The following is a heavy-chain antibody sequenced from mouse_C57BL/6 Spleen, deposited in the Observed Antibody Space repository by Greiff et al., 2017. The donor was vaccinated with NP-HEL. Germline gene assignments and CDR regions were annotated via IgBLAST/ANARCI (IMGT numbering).Heavy chain of an antibody. CDR3: TRVGKYSNYVGGYFDY. V-gene: IGHV5-9-1*02. D-gene: IGHD2-5*01. CDR2: ISSGGDYI. CDR1: GFTFSSYA. J-gene: IGHJ2*01. Sequence: EVKLMESGEGLVKPGGSLKLSCAASGFTFSSYAMSWVRQTPEKRLEWVAYISSGGDYIYYADTVKGRFTISRDNARNTLYLQMSSLKSEDTAMYYCTRVGKYSNYVGGYFDYWGQGTTLTVSS.